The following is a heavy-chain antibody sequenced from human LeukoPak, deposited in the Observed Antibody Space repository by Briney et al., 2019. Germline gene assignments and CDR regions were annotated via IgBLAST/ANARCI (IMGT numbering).Heavy chain of an antibody. D-gene: IGHD1-14*01. CDR3: ARGSAVTGAH. V-gene: IGHV3-74*01. J-gene: IGHJ4*02. Sequence: GESLKISCAASGFTFSSHWMHWVRQAPGKGLVWVSSINSDGSTTNYADSVKGRFTISRDNAKNPLYLQMNSLRAEDTAMYYCARGSAVTGAHWGQGTLVTVSS. CDR2: INSDGSTT. CDR1: GFTFSSHW.